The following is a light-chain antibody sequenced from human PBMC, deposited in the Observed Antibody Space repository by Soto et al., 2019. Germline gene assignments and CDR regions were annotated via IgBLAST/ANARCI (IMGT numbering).Light chain of an antibody. Sequence: QSVLTQPPSVSAAPGQKVTISCSGSSSNIGNNYVSWYQQFPGTAPKLLISENNNRPSGIPDRFSGSKSGTLATLGITGPQAGGEAESYCGTWDTSLNTVGFGGGTKLTVL. CDR3: GTWDTSLNTVG. J-gene: IGLJ3*02. CDR1: SSNIGNNY. V-gene: IGLV1-51*02. CDR2: ENN.